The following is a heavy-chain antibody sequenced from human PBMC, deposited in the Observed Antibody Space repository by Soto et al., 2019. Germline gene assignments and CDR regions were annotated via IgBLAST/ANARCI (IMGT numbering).Heavy chain of an antibody. CDR3: AREMTYSSSSSYAFDY. V-gene: IGHV3-30-3*01. D-gene: IGHD6-6*01. Sequence: QVQLVESGGGVVQPGRSLRLSCAASGFTFSSYAMHWVRQAPGKGLEWVAVISYDGSNKYYADSVKGRFTISRDNSKNTRYLQMNSLRAEDTAVYYCAREMTYSSSSSYAFDYWGQGTLVTVSS. CDR1: GFTFSSYA. J-gene: IGHJ4*02. CDR2: ISYDGSNK.